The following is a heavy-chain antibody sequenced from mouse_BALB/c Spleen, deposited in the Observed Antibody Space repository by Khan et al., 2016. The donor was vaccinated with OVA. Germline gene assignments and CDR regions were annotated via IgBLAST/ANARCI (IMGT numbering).Heavy chain of an antibody. CDR3: ARYGDGYDGAFAY. J-gene: IGHJ3*01. D-gene: IGHD2-2*01. V-gene: IGHV3-8*02. CDR1: GDSITSGY. CDR2: ISYSGST. Sequence: EVQLQESGPSLVKPSPTLSLTCSVTGDSITSGYWNWIRKFPGNKLEYMGYISYSGSTYYNPSLKSRISITPEPSKNQYYLQLKSVTTEDKATEYCARYGDGYDGAFAYWGQGTLVTVSA.